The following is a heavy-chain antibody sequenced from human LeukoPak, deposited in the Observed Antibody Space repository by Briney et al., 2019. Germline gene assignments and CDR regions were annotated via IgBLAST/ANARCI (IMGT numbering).Heavy chain of an antibody. CDR3: AKDLYDSSGYWRVFDY. CDR1: GFTFSSYG. CDR2: ISGSGGST. J-gene: IGHJ4*02. V-gene: IGHV3-23*01. Sequence: PGGSLRLSCAASGFTFSSYGMSWVRQAPGKGLEWVSAISGSGGSTYYADSVKGRFTISRDNSKNTLYLQMNSLRAEDTAVYYCAKDLYDSSGYWRVFDYWGQGTLVTVSS. D-gene: IGHD3-22*01.